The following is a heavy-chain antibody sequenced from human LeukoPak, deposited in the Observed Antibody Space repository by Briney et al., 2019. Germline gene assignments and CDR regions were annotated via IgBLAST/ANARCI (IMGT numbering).Heavy chain of an antibody. CDR2: IIPIFGTA. Sequence: SVKVSCKASGGTFSSYAISWVRQAPGQGLEWMGGIIPIFGTANYAQKFQGRVTITADESTSTAYMELSSLRSEDTAVYYCARGKVVRDYYYYYGMDAWGQGTTVTVSS. CDR1: GGTFSSYA. D-gene: IGHD2-15*01. CDR3: ARGKVVRDYYYYYGMDA. V-gene: IGHV1-69*13. J-gene: IGHJ6*02.